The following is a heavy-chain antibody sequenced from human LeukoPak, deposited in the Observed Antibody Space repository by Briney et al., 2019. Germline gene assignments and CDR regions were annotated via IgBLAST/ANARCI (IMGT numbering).Heavy chain of an antibody. D-gene: IGHD6-13*01. CDR3: ARVAAAGHIDY. CDR1: GGSFSGYY. Sequence: SETLSLTCAVYGGSFSGYYWSWIRQPLGKGLEWIGEINHSGSTNYNPSLKSRVTISVDTSKNQFSLKLSSVTAADTAVYYCARVAAAGHIDYWGQGTLVTVSS. CDR2: INHSGST. J-gene: IGHJ4*02. V-gene: IGHV4-34*01.